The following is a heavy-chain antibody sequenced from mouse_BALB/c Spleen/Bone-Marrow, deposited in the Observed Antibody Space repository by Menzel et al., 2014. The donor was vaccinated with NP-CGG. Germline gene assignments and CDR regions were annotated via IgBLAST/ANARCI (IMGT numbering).Heavy chain of an antibody. J-gene: IGHJ4*01. V-gene: IGHV5-9-4*01. CDR2: ISSGGSYT. D-gene: IGHD1-1*01. CDR1: GFTFSSYA. Sequence: EVQLVESGGGLVRPGGSLKLSCAASGFTFSSYAMSWVRQFPEKRLEWVAHISSGGSYTYYPDTVTGRFTISRDNARNTLYLEMSSLRSEDTAIYYCARDLLRYHTMDYWGQGTSVTVSS. CDR3: ARDLLRYHTMDY.